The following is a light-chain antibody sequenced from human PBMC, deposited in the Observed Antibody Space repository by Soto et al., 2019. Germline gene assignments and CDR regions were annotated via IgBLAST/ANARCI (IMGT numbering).Light chain of an antibody. CDR2: KDL. CDR3: LTWDDSLRGWV. V-gene: IGLV1-47*01. Sequence: QSVLTQPPSASGTPGQRVTISCSGGNSNNGNRPVHWFQQLPGTAPKLLIYKDLQRPSGVPDRFSGSKSGTSASLAISGLRSDDEADYYCLTWDDSLRGWVFGGGTKLTVL. CDR1: NSNNGNRP. J-gene: IGLJ3*02.